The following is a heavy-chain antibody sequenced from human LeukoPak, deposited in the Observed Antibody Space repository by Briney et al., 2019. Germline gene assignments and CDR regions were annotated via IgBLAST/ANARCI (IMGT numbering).Heavy chain of an antibody. J-gene: IGHJ4*02. V-gene: IGHV3-23*01. D-gene: IGHD6-19*01. CDR1: GFTFSSYA. Sequence: GGSLRLSCAASGFTFSSYAMSWVRQAPGKGLEWVSAISGSGGSTYYADSVKGRFTISRDNSKNTLYLQMNSLRAEDTAVYYCANPGYSSGWYYYWGQGALVTVSS. CDR3: ANPGYSSGWYYY. CDR2: ISGSGGST.